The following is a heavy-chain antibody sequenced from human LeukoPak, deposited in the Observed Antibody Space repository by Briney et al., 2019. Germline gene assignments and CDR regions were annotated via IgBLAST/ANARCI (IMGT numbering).Heavy chain of an antibody. V-gene: IGHV3-48*01. J-gene: IGHJ4*02. D-gene: IGHD3-22*01. Sequence: PGGSLRLSCAASGFTFSSYSMNWVRQARGKGLGWDSYIDTGSTTISYADSLKGRFTISRDNAKNSLFLQMNSLRAEDTAVYYCARAVWYYDSSGYAVGVYFDSWGQGTLVTVSS. CDR1: GFTFSSYS. CDR3: ARAVWYYDSSGYAVGVYFDS. CDR2: IDTGSTTI.